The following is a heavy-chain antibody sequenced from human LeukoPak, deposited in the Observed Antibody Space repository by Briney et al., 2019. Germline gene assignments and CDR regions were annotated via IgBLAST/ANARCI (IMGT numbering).Heavy chain of an antibody. CDR1: GFTFNDYY. V-gene: IGHV3-15*01. D-gene: IGHD2-2*01. Sequence: GGSLRLSCAASGFTFNDYYMSWIRQAPGKGLEWVGRIKSKTDGGTTDYAAPVKGRFTISRDDSKNTLYLQMNSLKTEDTAVYYCTTDLYCSSTSCYCYWGQGTLVTVSS. CDR3: TTDLYCSSTSCYCY. J-gene: IGHJ4*02. CDR2: IKSKTDGGTT.